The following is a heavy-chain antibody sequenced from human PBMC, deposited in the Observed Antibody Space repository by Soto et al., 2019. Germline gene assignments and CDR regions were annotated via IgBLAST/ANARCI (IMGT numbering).Heavy chain of an antibody. CDR1: GFTFSSYA. Sequence: GSLRLSCAASGFTFSSYAMSWVRQAPGKGLEWVSAISGSGGSTYYADSVKGRFTISRDNSKNTLYLQMNSLRAEDTAVYYCAKDISGGVGLRFLEPHGMDVWGQGTTVTVSS. CDR3: AKDISGGVGLRFLEPHGMDV. CDR2: ISGSGGST. V-gene: IGHV3-23*01. D-gene: IGHD3-3*01. J-gene: IGHJ6*02.